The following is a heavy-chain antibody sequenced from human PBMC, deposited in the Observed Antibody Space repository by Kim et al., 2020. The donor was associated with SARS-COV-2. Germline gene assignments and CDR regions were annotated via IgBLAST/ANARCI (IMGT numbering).Heavy chain of an antibody. CDR1: GFIVSNNY. V-gene: IGHV3-66*01. CDR2: IYSGGST. D-gene: IGHD1-1*01. Sequence: GESLKISCAASGFIVSNNYITWVRQAPGKGLGWGSVIYSGGSTPYADSVKGRFAISRDNSKNTVFLQMNSLRVEDTAVYYCGRGRPLYYMDGWGKGTTVTVSS. J-gene: IGHJ6*03. CDR3: GRGRPLYYMDG.